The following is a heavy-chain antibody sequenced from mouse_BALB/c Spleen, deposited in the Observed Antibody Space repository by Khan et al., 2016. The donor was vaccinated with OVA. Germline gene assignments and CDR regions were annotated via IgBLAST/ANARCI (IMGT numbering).Heavy chain of an antibody. Sequence: EVELVESGGDLVKPGGSLKLSCAASGFTFSTFAMSWVRQTPDKRLEWVATISTAGDYIYYPDSVKGRFTISRDNAKNTLYLQMSSLRSEDTAMYYCARHNYGPVAYWGQGTLVTVSA. J-gene: IGHJ3*01. V-gene: IGHV5-6*01. D-gene: IGHD1-1*01. CDR3: ARHNYGPVAY. CDR2: ISTAGDYI. CDR1: GFTFSTFA.